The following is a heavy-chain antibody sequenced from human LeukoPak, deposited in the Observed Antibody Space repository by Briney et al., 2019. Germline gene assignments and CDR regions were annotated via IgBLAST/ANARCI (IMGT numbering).Heavy chain of an antibody. CDR1: GFTFSSYA. CDR3: TRMKRSAPNWFDA. Sequence: GGSLRLSCAASGFTFSSYAMNWVRQAPGKGLEWVSAISGSGGSTDHVDSVKGRFTISRDNAKNTLFLQMNSLRGDDTAVYYCTRMKRSAPNWFDAWGQGTLVTVSS. V-gene: IGHV3-23*01. CDR2: ISGSGGST. J-gene: IGHJ5*02.